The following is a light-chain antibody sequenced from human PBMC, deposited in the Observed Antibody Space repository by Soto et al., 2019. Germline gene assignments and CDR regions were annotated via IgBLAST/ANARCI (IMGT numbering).Light chain of an antibody. CDR2: DAS. J-gene: IGKJ4*01. V-gene: IGKV3-11*01. CDR1: QSVSSY. CDR3: QQRSSWPRALT. Sequence: EIVLTQSPATLSLSPGERATLSCRASQSVSSYLTWYQQKPGQAPRLLIYDASNRATGIPARFSGSGSGTDFTLTISSLEPEDFAVYYCQQRSSWPRALTFGGATKVEIK.